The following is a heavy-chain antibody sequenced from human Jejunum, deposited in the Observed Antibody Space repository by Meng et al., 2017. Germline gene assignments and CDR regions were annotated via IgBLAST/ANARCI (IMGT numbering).Heavy chain of an antibody. J-gene: IGHJ4*02. V-gene: IGHV1-2*06. CDR3: ARVWDNGEYAPRHPDY. Sequence: VQLVKSGAEVKKPGSSVKVSCKASGYTFTGYYMHWVRQATGLGLEWMGRINPYNGGTNYAKKFQGRVTMTRDTSISTAYMELSRLRSDDTAVYYCARVWDNGEYAPRHPDYWGQGTLVTVSS. CDR2: INPYNGGT. D-gene: IGHD1/OR15-1a*01. CDR1: GYTFTGYY.